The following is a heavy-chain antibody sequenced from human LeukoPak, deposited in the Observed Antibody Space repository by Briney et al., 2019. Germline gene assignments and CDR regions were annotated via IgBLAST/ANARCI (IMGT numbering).Heavy chain of an antibody. CDR1: GFAFRNYV. D-gene: IGHD3-16*01. CDR2: IISSDGST. Sequence: GRSLRLSCAASGFAFRNYVMSWVRQAPGKGLGWVSTIISSDGSTYYADSVKGRFTISRDNSKTTVYLQMNSLRAEDTAVYYCAKKVGGVYAFDFWGQGTMVTVSS. CDR3: AKKVGGVYAFDF. V-gene: IGHV3-23*01. J-gene: IGHJ3*01.